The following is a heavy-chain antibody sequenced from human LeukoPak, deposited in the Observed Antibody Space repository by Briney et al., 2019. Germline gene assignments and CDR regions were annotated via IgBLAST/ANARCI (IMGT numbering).Heavy chain of an antibody. V-gene: IGHV4-59*01. CDR2: IYYSGST. CDR1: GGSISSYY. CDR3: ARGVVVAPSGFDY. D-gene: IGHD2-15*01. Sequence: SETLSLTCTVSGGSISSYYWSWIRQPPGKGLEWIGYIYYSGSTNYNPSLKSRVTISVDTSKNQFSLKLSSVTAADTAVYYCARGVVVAPSGFDYWGQGTLVTVSS. J-gene: IGHJ4*02.